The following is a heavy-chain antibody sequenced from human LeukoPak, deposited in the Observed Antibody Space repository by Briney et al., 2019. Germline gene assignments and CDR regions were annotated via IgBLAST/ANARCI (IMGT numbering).Heavy chain of an antibody. CDR1: GFTFSSYS. D-gene: IGHD3-10*01. J-gene: IGHJ5*02. Sequence: GGSLRLSCAASGFTFSSYSMNWVRQAPGKGLEWVSYISSSSSTIYYADSVKGRFTISRDNAKNSLYLQMNSLRVEDTAVYYCARIYLKQASASWGQGTLVTVPS. CDR2: ISSSSSTI. CDR3: ARIYLKQASAS. V-gene: IGHV3-48*04.